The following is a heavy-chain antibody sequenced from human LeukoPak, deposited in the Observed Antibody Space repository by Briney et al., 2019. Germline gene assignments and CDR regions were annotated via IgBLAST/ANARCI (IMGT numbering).Heavy chain of an antibody. CDR1: GGPVSSGSYY. D-gene: IGHD6-19*01. Sequence: SETLSLTCTVSGGPVSSGSYYWSWIRQPPGKGLEWIGYIYYSGSTNYNPSLKSRVTISVDTSKNQFSLKLSSVTAADTAVYYCATIDSGYWGQGTLVTVSS. CDR2: IYYSGST. J-gene: IGHJ4*02. V-gene: IGHV4-61*01. CDR3: ATIDSGY.